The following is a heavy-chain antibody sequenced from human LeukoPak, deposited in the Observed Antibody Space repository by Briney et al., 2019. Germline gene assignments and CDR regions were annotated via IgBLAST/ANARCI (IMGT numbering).Heavy chain of an antibody. CDR3: AKSGQTGFSFDP. V-gene: IGHV4-34*01. CDR1: GESLNGHY. D-gene: IGHD1-14*01. Sequence: TSETLSLTCAVYGESLNGHYWSWIRQPPGKGLEWIGEGSDSGGTKFNPSLKSRVTISADTSKNQFSLKLNSVTAADTAVYYCAKSGQTGFSFDPWGQGTLVTVSS. CDR2: GSDSGGT. J-gene: IGHJ5*02.